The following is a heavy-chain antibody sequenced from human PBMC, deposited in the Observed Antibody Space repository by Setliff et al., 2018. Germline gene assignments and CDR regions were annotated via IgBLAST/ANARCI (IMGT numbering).Heavy chain of an antibody. Sequence: PGGSLRLSCTASGFTLTNAWINWVRQAPGKGLEWVGRIKSNTDGGPTDYAAPVKGRFAISRDDSKNTPYLQMNSLKTEDTAIYYCVKLVPQAISSDPWGQGTLVTVSS. CDR2: IKSNTDGGPT. J-gene: IGHJ5*02. CDR3: VKLVPQAISSDP. CDR1: GFTLTNAW. D-gene: IGHD3-10*01. V-gene: IGHV3-15*01.